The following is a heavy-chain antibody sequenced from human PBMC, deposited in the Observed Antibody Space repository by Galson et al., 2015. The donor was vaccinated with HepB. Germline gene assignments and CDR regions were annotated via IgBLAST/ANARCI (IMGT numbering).Heavy chain of an antibody. CDR3: AKVAILGATPHYFDF. Sequence: SLRLSCAASGFTFTRYSMNWVRQAPGKGLEWVSAISGGGEITYFADSVRGRFTTFRDNSRNTLHPQMDNLRVEDTALYYCAKVAILGATPHYFDFLGQGTLVTVSS. CDR2: ISGGGEIT. D-gene: IGHD3-16*01. J-gene: IGHJ4*02. V-gene: IGHV3-23*01. CDR1: GFTFTRYS.